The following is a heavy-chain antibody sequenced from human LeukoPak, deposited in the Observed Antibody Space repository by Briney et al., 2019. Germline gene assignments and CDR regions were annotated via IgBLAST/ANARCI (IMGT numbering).Heavy chain of an antibody. D-gene: IGHD3-22*01. CDR1: GFNFSSYG. Sequence: GGSLRLSCAASGFNFSSYGMHWVRQAPGKGLEWVTVISYNGRHKSYADSVKGRFIISRDNSKNTLYLQMNSLRAEDTAVYYCLTGVIIVLGLDYWGQGTLVTVSS. J-gene: IGHJ4*02. CDR2: ISYNGRHK. V-gene: IGHV3-30*03. CDR3: LTGVIIVLGLDY.